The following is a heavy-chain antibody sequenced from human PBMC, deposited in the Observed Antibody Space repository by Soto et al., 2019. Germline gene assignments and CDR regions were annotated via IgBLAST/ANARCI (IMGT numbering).Heavy chain of an antibody. Sequence: GGSLRLSCTASGFTLQNYAMAWVRQAPGKGLEWVSTLIGGHYGTAYSYSVKGRFTVSRDISKNCLYLQMNSLGVEDTAMYFCAKGKSTGDIDWFDPWGQGGLVTVSS. D-gene: IGHD3-10*01. CDR1: GFTLQNYA. CDR2: LIGGHYGT. CDR3: AKGKSTGDIDWFDP. J-gene: IGHJ5*02. V-gene: IGHV3-23*01.